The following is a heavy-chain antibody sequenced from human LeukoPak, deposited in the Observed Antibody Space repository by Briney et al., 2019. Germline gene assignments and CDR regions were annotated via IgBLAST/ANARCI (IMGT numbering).Heavy chain of an antibody. CDR3: ARAPRHTNSWYYFNY. Sequence: SQTLSLTCTVSGGSISSGDYYWSWIRQHPGKGLEWIGYIYYSGDTYYNPSLKSRVTISMDTSGNQFSLKLSSVTAADTAVYYCARAPRHTNSWYYFNYWGQGTLVSVSS. J-gene: IGHJ4*02. CDR2: IYYSGDT. CDR1: GGSISSGDYY. V-gene: IGHV4-31*02. D-gene: IGHD2-2*01.